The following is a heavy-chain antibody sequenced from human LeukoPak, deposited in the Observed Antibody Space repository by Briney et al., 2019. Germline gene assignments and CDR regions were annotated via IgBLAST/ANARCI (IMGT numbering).Heavy chain of an antibody. Sequence: PGGSLRLSCAASGFTFDDYGMRWVRQAPGKGLEWVSGINWNGGSTGYADSVKGRFTISRDNAKNSLYLQMNSLRAEDTALYHCARARDDYGDYDFAYWGQGTLVTVSS. V-gene: IGHV3-20*01. CDR2: INWNGGST. CDR1: GFTFDDYG. J-gene: IGHJ4*02. CDR3: ARARDDYGDYDFAY. D-gene: IGHD4-17*01.